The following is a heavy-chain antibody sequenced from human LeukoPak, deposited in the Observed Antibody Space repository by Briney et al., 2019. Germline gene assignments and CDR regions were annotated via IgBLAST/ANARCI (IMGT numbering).Heavy chain of an antibody. J-gene: IGHJ5*01. CDR1: GFSFSIYW. V-gene: IGHV3-7*01. D-gene: IGHD2/OR15-2a*01. CDR2: IKEDGSEK. Sequence: PGGSLRLSCTASGFSFSIYWMTWVRQTPGKGLEWVANIKEDGSEKYYLDSVEGQFTISRDNAKRSLYLQMNRLRAEDAAVYYCARAGKTFYDSWGHRTLVAVSS. CDR3: ARAGKTFYDS.